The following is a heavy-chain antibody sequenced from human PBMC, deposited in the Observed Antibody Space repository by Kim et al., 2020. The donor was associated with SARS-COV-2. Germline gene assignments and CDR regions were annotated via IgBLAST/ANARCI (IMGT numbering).Heavy chain of an antibody. D-gene: IGHD2-15*01. Sequence: STSYAQKIQGRVTMTRDTTTSAVDMELSSLRSEDTAVYYCARGTSGWYDYWGQGTLVTVSS. J-gene: IGHJ4*02. V-gene: IGHV1-46*01. CDR2: ST. CDR3: ARGTSGWYDY.